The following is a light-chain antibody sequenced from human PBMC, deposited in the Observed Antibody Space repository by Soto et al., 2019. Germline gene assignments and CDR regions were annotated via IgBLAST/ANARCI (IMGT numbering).Light chain of an antibody. V-gene: IGKV1-39*01. CDR2: GGS. CDR1: QNIHSF. Sequence: DIQMTQSPSSLAASVGERVTITCRASQNIHSFLNWYQQKPGKAPQVLIYGGSALQSGVPSRFSGSGSGTDFTLTISSLQPEDFASYFFQQSYNIPFTFGPGTGVDI. CDR3: QQSYNIPFT. J-gene: IGKJ3*01.